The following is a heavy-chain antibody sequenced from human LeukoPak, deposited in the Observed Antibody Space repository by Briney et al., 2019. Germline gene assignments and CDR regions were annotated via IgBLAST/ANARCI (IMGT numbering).Heavy chain of an antibody. Sequence: SETLSLTCTVSGGSISSYYWSWIRQPPGKGLEWIGYIYYSGSTNYNPSLKSRVTISVDTSKNQFSLKLSSVTAADTAVYYCARVRSGYRYFDYWGQGTLVTVSS. CDR1: GGSISSYY. CDR3: ARVRSGYRYFDY. J-gene: IGHJ4*02. CDR2: IYYSGST. V-gene: IGHV4-59*01. D-gene: IGHD5-18*01.